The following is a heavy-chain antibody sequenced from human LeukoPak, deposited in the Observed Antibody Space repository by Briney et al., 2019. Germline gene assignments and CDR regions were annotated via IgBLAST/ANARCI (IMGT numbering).Heavy chain of an antibody. V-gene: IGHV3-48*01. Sequence: TGGSLRLSCAASGFTFSSYSMNWVRQAPGKGLEWVSYISSSSSTIYYADSVKGRFTISRDNAENSLYLQMNSLRAEDTAVYYCARDLWVRGYYYGMDVWGQGTTVTVSS. J-gene: IGHJ6*02. CDR3: ARDLWVRGYYYGMDV. CDR1: GFTFSSYS. D-gene: IGHD5-12*01. CDR2: ISSSSSTI.